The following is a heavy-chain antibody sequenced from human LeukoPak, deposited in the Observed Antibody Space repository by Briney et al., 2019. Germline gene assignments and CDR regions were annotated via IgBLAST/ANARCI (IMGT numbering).Heavy chain of an antibody. V-gene: IGHV3-30-3*02. J-gene: IGHJ4*02. CDR1: GFTFSSYA. D-gene: IGHD3-3*01. Sequence: GGSLRLSCAASGFTFSSYAMHWVRQAPGKGLEWVAVISYDGSNKYYADSVKGRFTISRDNSKNTLYLQMNSLRAEDTAVYYCAKSITIFGMVIGNGYYFEYWGQGTLVTVSS. CDR2: ISYDGSNK. CDR3: AKSITIFGMVIGNGYYFEY.